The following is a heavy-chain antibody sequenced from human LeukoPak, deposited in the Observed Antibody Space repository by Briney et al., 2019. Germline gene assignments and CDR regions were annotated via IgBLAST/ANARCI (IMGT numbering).Heavy chain of an antibody. CDR3: ARRPGALLH. D-gene: IGHD3-10*01. CDR2: TYYRSKWYS. CDR1: GDSVSINSAA. V-gene: IGHV6-1*01. Sequence: SQTLSLTCVISGDSVSINSAAWNWIRQSPSRGLEWLGRTYYRSKWYSYSAVSVKSRIIINPDTSKNQFSLQLNSVTPEDTAVYYCARRPGALLHWGQGILVTVSS. J-gene: IGHJ4*02.